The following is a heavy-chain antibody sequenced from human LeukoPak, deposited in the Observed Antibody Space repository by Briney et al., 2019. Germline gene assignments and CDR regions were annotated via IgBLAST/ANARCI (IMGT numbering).Heavy chain of an antibody. CDR1: GYSFTTYW. J-gene: IGHJ4*02. V-gene: IGHV5-51*01. CDR2: IYPGDSDT. CDR3: ARDSSGYSLFDY. D-gene: IGHD3-22*01. Sequence: GESLKISCKGSGYSFTTYWIAWVRQMPGKGLEWMGIIYPGDSDTRYSPSSQGQVSISADKSISTAYLQWRSLKASDTAMYYCARDSSGYSLFDYWGQGTQVTVSS.